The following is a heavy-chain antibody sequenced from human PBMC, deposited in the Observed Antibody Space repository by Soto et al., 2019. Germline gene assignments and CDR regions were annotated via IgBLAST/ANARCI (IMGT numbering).Heavy chain of an antibody. CDR2: INSDGSST. V-gene: IGHV3-74*01. Sequence: GGSLRLSCAASGFTFSSYWMHWVRQAPGKGLVWVSRINSDGSSTSYADSVKGRFTISRDNAKNTLYLQMNSLRAEDTAVYYCARVSFLIWSGSGVPFDYWGQGTLVTVSS. CDR3: ARVSFLIWSGSGVPFDY. J-gene: IGHJ4*02. D-gene: IGHD3-3*01. CDR1: GFTFSSYW.